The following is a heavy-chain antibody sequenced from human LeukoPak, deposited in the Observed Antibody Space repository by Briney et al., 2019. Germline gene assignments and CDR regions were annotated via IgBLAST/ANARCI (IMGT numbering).Heavy chain of an antibody. CDR3: ARAPEQRGWFDP. J-gene: IGHJ5*02. CDR1: GGSISSGGYS. V-gene: IGHV4-30-2*01. CDR2: IYHSGST. D-gene: IGHD1/OR15-1a*01. Sequence: SSQTLSLTCAVSGGSISSGGYSWSWIRQPPGKGLEWIGYIYHSGSTYYNPSLKSRVTISVDRSKNQFSLKLSSVTAADTAVYYCARAPEQRGWFDPWGQGTLVTVSS.